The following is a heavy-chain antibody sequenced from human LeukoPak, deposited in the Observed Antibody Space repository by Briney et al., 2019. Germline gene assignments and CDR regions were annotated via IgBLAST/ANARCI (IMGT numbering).Heavy chain of an antibody. CDR1: GFTFSSDW. Sequence: GGSLRLSCAASGFTFSSDWMSWVRQAPGKGLEWVANIKQDGSEKYYVDSVKGRFTISRDNAKNSLYLQMNSLRAEDTAVYYCARVGYSYGYSYYYYGMDVWGQGTTVTVSS. CDR2: IKQDGSEK. J-gene: IGHJ6*02. D-gene: IGHD5-18*01. V-gene: IGHV3-7*04. CDR3: ARVGYSYGYSYYYYGMDV.